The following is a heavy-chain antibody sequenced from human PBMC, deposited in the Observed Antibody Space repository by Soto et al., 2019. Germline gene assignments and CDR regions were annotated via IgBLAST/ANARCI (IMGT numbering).Heavy chain of an antibody. J-gene: IGHJ4*02. CDR3: AQDGRSGSVTRPEH. Sequence: GGPLRLSRVASVFTFKSYRIHWVRQAPGKGLEWVAVISYDGSYQYYSDSVKGRFTISRDNSKNTLNLQMNSLRVEDSAMYYCAQDGRSGSVTRPEHWGQGTLVTVSS. CDR1: VFTFKSYR. D-gene: IGHD1-26*01. CDR2: ISYDGSYQ. V-gene: IGHV3-30*18.